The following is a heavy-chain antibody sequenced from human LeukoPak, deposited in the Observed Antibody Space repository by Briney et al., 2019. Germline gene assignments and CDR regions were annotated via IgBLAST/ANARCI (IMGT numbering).Heavy chain of an antibody. J-gene: IGHJ4*02. V-gene: IGHV4-61*02. D-gene: IGHD6-13*01. CDR1: GGSISSGSYF. CDR3: ARTYSSSWSAWHY. Sequence: PSETLSLTCTVSGGSISSGSYFWSWIRQPAGKGLEWIGRMYIGGSTNYNPSLKSRVSISVDTSKNQFSLKMSPVTAADTAVYYCARTYSSSWSAWHYWGQGTLVTASS. CDR2: MYIGGST.